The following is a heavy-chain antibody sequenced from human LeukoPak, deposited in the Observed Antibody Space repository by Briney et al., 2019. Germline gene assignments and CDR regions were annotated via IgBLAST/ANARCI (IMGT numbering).Heavy chain of an antibody. V-gene: IGHV3-23*01. CDR1: GFTFSSSG. D-gene: IGHD6-13*01. CDR2: ISSSGGTT. J-gene: IGHJ4*02. Sequence: GGSLRLSCAASGFTFSSSGMSWVRDAPGKGLEWVSAISSSGGTTFYADSVKGRFTISRDNPKNTLFLQMNSLRIEDTAVYYCAKAGSSSWYKDYWGQGTLVTFPS. CDR3: AKAGSSSWYKDY.